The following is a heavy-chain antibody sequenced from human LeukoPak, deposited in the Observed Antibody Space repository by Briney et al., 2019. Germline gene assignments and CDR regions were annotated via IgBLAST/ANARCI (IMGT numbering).Heavy chain of an antibody. J-gene: IGHJ4*02. Sequence: GGSLRLSCAASGFTFTTYWMSWVRQFPGKGLEWVANINQDGTEKYYVDSVKGRFTISRDNAKNSLYLQMNSLRVEDTAIYYCVKVAKYYYGSETYFFEHWGQGTPVTAFS. V-gene: IGHV3-7*01. CDR3: VKVAKYYYGSETYFFEH. CDR1: GFTFTTYW. CDR2: INQDGTEK. D-gene: IGHD3-10*01.